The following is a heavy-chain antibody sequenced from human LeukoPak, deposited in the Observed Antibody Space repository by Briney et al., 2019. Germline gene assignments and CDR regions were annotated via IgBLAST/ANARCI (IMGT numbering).Heavy chain of an antibody. D-gene: IGHD3-22*01. V-gene: IGHV3-21*01. CDR3: ATLGHYYDSSGYY. Sequence: PGGFLRLSCAASGFTFSSYSMNWVRQAPGKGLEWVSSISSSSSYIYYADSVKGRFTISKDNAKNSLYLQMNSLRAEDTAVYYCATLGHYYDSSGYYWGQGTLVTVSS. J-gene: IGHJ4*02. CDR1: GFTFSSYS. CDR2: ISSSSSYI.